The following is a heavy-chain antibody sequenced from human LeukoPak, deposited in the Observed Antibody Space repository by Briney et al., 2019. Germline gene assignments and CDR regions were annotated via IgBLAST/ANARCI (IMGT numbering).Heavy chain of an antibody. D-gene: IGHD6-6*01. Sequence: GGSLRLSCAASGFTFSSYAMSWVRQAPGKGLEWVSSISSSSTYIYYADSLKGRFTVSRDNAKNSLYLQMNSLRAEDTALYYCAKDIVARPLYYYYGMDVWGQGTTVTVSS. CDR1: GFTFSSYA. V-gene: IGHV3-21*04. CDR3: AKDIVARPLYYYYGMDV. J-gene: IGHJ6*02. CDR2: ISSSSTYI.